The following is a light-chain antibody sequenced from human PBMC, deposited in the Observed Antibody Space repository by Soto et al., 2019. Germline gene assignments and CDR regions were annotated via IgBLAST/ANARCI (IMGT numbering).Light chain of an antibody. V-gene: IGKV1-5*03. J-gene: IGKJ1*01. CDR3: QQYNSYGT. CDR2: KAS. Sequence: DIQMTQSPSTLSASVGDRVTITCRAGQSISSWLAWYQQKPGKAPKLLIYKASSLESGVPSRFSGSGSGTEFTLTISSLQPDDFLTYYCQQYNSYGTFGQGTKVEIE. CDR1: QSISSW.